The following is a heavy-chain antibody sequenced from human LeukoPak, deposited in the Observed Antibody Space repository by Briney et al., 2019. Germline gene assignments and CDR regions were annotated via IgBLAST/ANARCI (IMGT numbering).Heavy chain of an antibody. D-gene: IGHD5-18*01. J-gene: IGHJ6*03. V-gene: IGHV3-23*01. CDR1: GFTFSSYA. CDR2: ISGSGGST. Sequence: GGSLRLSCAASGFTFSSYAMSWVRQAPGKGLEWVSAISGSGGSTYYADSVKGRFTISRDNSKNPLYLQMNSLRAEDTAVYYCAKVGYSYGIMDVWGKGTTVTVSS. CDR3: AKVGYSYGIMDV.